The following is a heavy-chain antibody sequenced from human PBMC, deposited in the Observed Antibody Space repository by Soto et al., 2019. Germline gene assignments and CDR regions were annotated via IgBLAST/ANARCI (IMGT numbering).Heavy chain of an antibody. J-gene: IGHJ5*02. V-gene: IGHV4-34*01. Sequence: SETLSLTCAVYGGSFGGYYWSWIRQPPGKGLEWIGEINHSGSTNYNPSLKSRVTISVDTSKNQFSLKLSSVTAADTAVYYCARGRRYCSSTSCYSGSWFDPWGQGTLVTVSS. CDR1: GGSFGGYY. CDR2: INHSGST. D-gene: IGHD2-2*01. CDR3: ARGRRYCSSTSCYSGSWFDP.